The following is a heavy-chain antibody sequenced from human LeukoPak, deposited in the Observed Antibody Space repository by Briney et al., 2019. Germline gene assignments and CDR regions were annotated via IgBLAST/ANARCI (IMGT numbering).Heavy chain of an antibody. V-gene: IGHV3-21*01. J-gene: IGHJ4*02. CDR2: ISSSSSYI. D-gene: IGHD5/OR15-5a*01. CDR3: ARERYSVYDWDHFDY. Sequence: GGSLRLSCAASGFTFSSHSMKWVRQAPGKGLEWVSSISSSSSYISYVGSVKGRFTISRDNAKNSLYLQMNSLRAEDTAVYYCARERYSVYDWDHFDYWGQGTLVTVSS. CDR1: GFTFSSHS.